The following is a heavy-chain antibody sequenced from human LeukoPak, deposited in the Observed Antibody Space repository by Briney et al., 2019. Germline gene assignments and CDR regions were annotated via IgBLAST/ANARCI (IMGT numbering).Heavy chain of an antibody. V-gene: IGHV3-23*01. CDR3: AKGTYCTTNSCYDYFDY. D-gene: IGHD2/OR15-2a*01. J-gene: IGHJ4*02. CDR1: GFTFSSYA. Sequence: GGSLRLSCAASGFTFSSYAMSWVRQGPGKGLEWVSTISSSGGGTYYADSVKGRFTISRDNSKNTLYLQINSLRAEDTAVYYCAKGTYCTTNSCYDYFDYWGQGTLVTVSS. CDR2: ISSSGGGT.